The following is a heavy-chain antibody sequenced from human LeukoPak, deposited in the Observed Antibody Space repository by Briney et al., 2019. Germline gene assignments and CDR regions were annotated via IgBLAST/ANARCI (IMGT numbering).Heavy chain of an antibody. Sequence: SETLSLTCTVSSGSISSYYWSWIRQPAGKGLEWIGRIYTSGSTNYNPSLKSRVTMSVDTPKNQFSLKLSSVTAADTAVYYCAISSIAVAGTQHWGQGTLVTVSS. CDR3: AISSIAVAGTQH. J-gene: IGHJ1*01. CDR2: IYTSGST. CDR1: SGSISSYY. D-gene: IGHD6-19*01. V-gene: IGHV4-4*07.